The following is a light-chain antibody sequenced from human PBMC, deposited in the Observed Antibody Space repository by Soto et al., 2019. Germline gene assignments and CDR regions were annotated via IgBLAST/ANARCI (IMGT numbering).Light chain of an antibody. CDR3: QQYGSSPRT. CDR2: GAS. Sequence: DICLTQSPGTLSLSPGERATLSCRASQSVSSSYLAWYQHKPGQAPRLLIYGASSRATGIPDRFSGSGSGTDFTLTISRLEPEDFAVYYCQQYGSSPRTVGQGTKVDIK. V-gene: IGKV3-20*01. J-gene: IGKJ1*01. CDR1: QSVSSSY.